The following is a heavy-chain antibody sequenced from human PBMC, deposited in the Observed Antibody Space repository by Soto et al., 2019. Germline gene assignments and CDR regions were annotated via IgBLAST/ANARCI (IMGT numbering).Heavy chain of an antibody. CDR3: AWRVYDTRRNSMYFDF. CDR1: GVSISSGNW. D-gene: IGHD3-22*01. Sequence: PSETLSLTCAVSGVSISSGNWWTWVRQSPQRGLEYIGEIFHDGTANYYPSFERRVAISVDTSKNQFSLKLTSVTAADTAIYFFAWRVYDTRRNSMYFDFWGQGTLLTVS. CDR2: IFHDGTA. J-gene: IGHJ4*02. V-gene: IGHV4-4*02.